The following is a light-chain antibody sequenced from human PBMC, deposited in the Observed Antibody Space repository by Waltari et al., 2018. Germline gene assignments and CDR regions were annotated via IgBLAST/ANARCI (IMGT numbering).Light chain of an antibody. J-gene: IGLJ3*02. V-gene: IGLV4-69*01. Sequence: QLVLTQSPSASASLGASVKLTCTLSSRHSSNIIACTPQQPVTGPRYLMKVNSDGSHSKGDEIPDRFSGASSGAERYLTVSSLQSEDEADYYCQTGGHGTWVFGGGTKLTVL. CDR2: VNSDGSH. CDR3: QTGGHGTWV. CDR1: SRHSSNI.